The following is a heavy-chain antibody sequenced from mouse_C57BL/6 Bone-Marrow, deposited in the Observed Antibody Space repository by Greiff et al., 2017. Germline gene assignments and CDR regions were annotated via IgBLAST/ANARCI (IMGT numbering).Heavy chain of an antibody. CDR2: ISSGSSTI. Sequence: EVKVVESGGGLVKPGGSLKLSCAASGFTFSDYGMHWVRQAPEKGLEWVAYISSGSSTIYYADPVKGRFTIFRDNAKNTLFLQMTSLRSEDTAMYYCARAFYGNYVAWFAYWGQGTLVTVSA. V-gene: IGHV5-17*01. CDR3: ARAFYGNYVAWFAY. CDR1: GFTFSDYG. J-gene: IGHJ3*01. D-gene: IGHD2-1*01.